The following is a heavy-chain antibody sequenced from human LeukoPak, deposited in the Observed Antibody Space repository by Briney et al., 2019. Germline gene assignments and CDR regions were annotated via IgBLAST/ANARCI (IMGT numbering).Heavy chain of an antibody. V-gene: IGHV3-33*07. J-gene: IGHJ4*02. CDR1: GFTFSRHS. CDR3: ARRNYYFDY. CDR2: IWYDGSNK. Sequence: GGSLRLSCVTSGFTFSRHSMSWVRQAPGKGLEWVAVIWYDGSNKYYADSVKGRFTISRDNSKNTLYLQMNSLRAEDTAVYYCARRNYYFDYWGQGTLVTVSS.